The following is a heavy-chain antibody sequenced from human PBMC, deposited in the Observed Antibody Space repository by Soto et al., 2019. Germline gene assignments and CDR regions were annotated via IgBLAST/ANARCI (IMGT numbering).Heavy chain of an antibody. Sequence: PSPAPPIPCAIRGDSVSRTSDARNSIRRSPSRVLVWVGRTYSRSTWYNADSVSAKTRTTINPVTSKTQFSLQLSSVTPEHTAVYYCARAYSSGRVDSWGQGTLVTVS. CDR2: TYSRSTWYN. J-gene: IGHJ4*02. V-gene: IGHV6-1*01. CDR1: GDSVSRTSDA. D-gene: IGHD6-19*01. CDR3: ARAYSSGRVDS.